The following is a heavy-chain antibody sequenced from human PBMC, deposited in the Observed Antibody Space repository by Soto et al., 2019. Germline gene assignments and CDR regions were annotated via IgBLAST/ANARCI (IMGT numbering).Heavy chain of an antibody. CDR3: ASEEGYQTYYYYGLDV. V-gene: IGHV3-30-3*01. Sequence: GGSLRLSCAASGFTFTSYAMHWVRQTPGKGLEWVAVISYDGSNKYYADSVKGRFTISRDTSMDTLYLQMNSLRAEDTAVYYCASEEGYQTYYYYGLDVWGQGTTVTVSS. D-gene: IGHD2-2*01. J-gene: IGHJ6*02. CDR2: ISYDGSNK. CDR1: GFTFTSYA.